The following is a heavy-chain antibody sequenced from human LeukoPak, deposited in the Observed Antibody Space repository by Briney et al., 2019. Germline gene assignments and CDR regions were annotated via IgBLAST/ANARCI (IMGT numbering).Heavy chain of an antibody. CDR3: ARTNLADCGGECETDAFDI. D-gene: IGHD2-21*01. CDR2: MSPKRGDS. Sequence: GASVKVSCKASGYNFRSYDINWVRQATGQGLEWMGWMSPKRGDSAYAQTFQGRITMTRETSINTAYMELNSLTSEDTAVYYCARTNLADCGGECETDAFDIWGHGTTVTVSS. V-gene: IGHV1-8*01. J-gene: IGHJ3*02. CDR1: GYNFRSYD.